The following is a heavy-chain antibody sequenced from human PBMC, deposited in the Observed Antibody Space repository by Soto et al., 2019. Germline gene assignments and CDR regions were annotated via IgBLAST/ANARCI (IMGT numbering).Heavy chain of an antibody. J-gene: IGHJ6*02. CDR1: GYTFTSYG. Sequence: GASVKVSCKASGYTFTSYGISWVRQAPGQGLEWMGWISAYNGNTNYAQKLQGRVTMTTDTSTSTAYMELRSLRSDDTAVYYCASGRIVVVPAAIRDDYYYGMDVWGQGTTVTV. CDR2: ISAYNGNT. D-gene: IGHD2-2*02. CDR3: ASGRIVVVPAAIRDDYYYGMDV. V-gene: IGHV1-18*01.